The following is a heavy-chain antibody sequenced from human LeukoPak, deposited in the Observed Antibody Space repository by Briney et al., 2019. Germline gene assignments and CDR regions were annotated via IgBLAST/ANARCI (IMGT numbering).Heavy chain of an antibody. Sequence: GGSLRLSCAASGFTFSDFYMSWIRQAPGKGLEWVSFISTSGSSIHYADSVKGRFTISRDNAKNSLYLQMDSLRVEDTAVYYCARDTVAGQIYFDHWGQGTLVTVSS. J-gene: IGHJ4*02. CDR2: ISTSGSSI. CDR1: GFTFSDFY. D-gene: IGHD6-19*01. V-gene: IGHV3-11*01. CDR3: ARDTVAGQIYFDH.